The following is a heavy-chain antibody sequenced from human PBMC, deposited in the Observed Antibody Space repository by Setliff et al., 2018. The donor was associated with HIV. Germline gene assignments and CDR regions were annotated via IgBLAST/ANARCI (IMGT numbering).Heavy chain of an antibody. J-gene: IGHJ3*02. CDR2: ISGSGANT. CDR3: AKVLLFGVDVFDI. D-gene: IGHD3-10*02. Sequence: AGGSLRLSCAASGFIFSSYAMSWVRQAPGKGLEWVSAISGSGANTYYADSVKGRFTISRDNSKNTLYLQMTSLRDEDTAVYYCAKVLLFGVDVFDIWGQGTMVTVSS. CDR1: GFIFSSYA. V-gene: IGHV3-23*01.